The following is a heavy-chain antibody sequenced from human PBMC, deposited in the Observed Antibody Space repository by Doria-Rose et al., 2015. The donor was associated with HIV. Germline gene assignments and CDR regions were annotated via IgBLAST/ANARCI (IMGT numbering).Heavy chain of an antibody. J-gene: IGHJ4*02. CDR2: IFSDDER. CDR1: GVSLSSPGMG. CDR3: ARIKSSRWYHKYYFDF. V-gene: IGHV2-26*01. D-gene: IGHD6-13*01. Sequence: SGPVLVKPTETLTLTCTVSGVSLSSPGMGVSWIRQPPGKALEWLANIFSDDERSDKTSLKSRLTISRSTSKSQVVLTMTDMDPVDTATYYCARIKSSRWYHKYYFDFWGQGTLVIVSA.